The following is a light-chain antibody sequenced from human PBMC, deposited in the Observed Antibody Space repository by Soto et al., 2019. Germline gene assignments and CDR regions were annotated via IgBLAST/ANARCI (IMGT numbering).Light chain of an antibody. Sequence: EIVLTQSPGTLSLSPGERATLSCRASQSVSSNYFAWYQQKPGQAPRLLIHGASSRVTGLPARFSGSGSGTDFTLTISSLQSDDFAVYYCQQYDNWPWTFGQGTKVDNK. CDR3: QQYDNWPWT. CDR1: QSVSSNY. J-gene: IGKJ1*01. V-gene: IGKV3-15*01. CDR2: GAS.